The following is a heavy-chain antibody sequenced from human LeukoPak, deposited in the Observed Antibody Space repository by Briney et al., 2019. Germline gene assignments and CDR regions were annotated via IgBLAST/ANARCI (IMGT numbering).Heavy chain of an antibody. Sequence: GGSLRLSCAASGFTFSGYWMHWVRQAPGKGLVWVSRINSDGSSTSYADSVKGRFTISRDNAKNTLYLQMNSLRAEDTAVYYCARDFGLLNYLNYFDYWGQGTLVTVSS. J-gene: IGHJ4*02. CDR2: INSDGSST. CDR3: ARDFGLLNYLNYFDY. D-gene: IGHD3-10*01. V-gene: IGHV3-74*01. CDR1: GFTFSGYW.